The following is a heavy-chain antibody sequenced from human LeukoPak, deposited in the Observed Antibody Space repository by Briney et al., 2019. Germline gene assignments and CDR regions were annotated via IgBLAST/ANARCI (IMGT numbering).Heavy chain of an antibody. Sequence: PMASVKVSCKASGGTFSSYAISWVRQAPGQGLEWMGGIIPIFGTANYAQRFQGRVTITADKSTSTAYMELSSLRSEDTAVYYCASRTLPSDYGDYVGFVDYWGQGTLVTVSS. CDR1: GGTFSSYA. CDR3: ASRTLPSDYGDYVGFVDY. CDR2: IIPIFGTA. D-gene: IGHD4-17*01. J-gene: IGHJ4*02. V-gene: IGHV1-69*06.